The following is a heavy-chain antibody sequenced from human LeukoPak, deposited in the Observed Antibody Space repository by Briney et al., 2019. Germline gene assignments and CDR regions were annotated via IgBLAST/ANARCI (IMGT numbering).Heavy chain of an antibody. CDR2: ICGRGSTK. Sequence: GGSLRLSCAASGFTFSFYEMHWVRQAPGQGLERVSYICGRGSTKYYADAVKARFTVSRDNAKNSLYLQMNTLRAEETAVYYCARDGNFYFDLWGRGTMVTVSS. CDR3: ARDGNFYFDL. D-gene: IGHD1-7*01. CDR1: GFTFSFYE. J-gene: IGHJ2*01. V-gene: IGHV3-48*03.